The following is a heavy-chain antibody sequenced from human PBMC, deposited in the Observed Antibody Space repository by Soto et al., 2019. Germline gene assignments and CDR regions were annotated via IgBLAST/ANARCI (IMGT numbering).Heavy chain of an antibody. J-gene: IGHJ4*01. CDR1: GGSISSGGYY. CDR3: ARYDYATWRSLDK. Sequence: PSETRSLTCTVSGGSISSGGYYWSWILHHPGKGLEWIGYIYYSGSTYYNPSLKSRVTISVDTSKNQFSLKLSSVTAADTAVYYCARYDYATWRSLDKWGEGTLVIVSS. CDR2: IYYSGST. V-gene: IGHV4-31*03. D-gene: IGHD4-17*01.